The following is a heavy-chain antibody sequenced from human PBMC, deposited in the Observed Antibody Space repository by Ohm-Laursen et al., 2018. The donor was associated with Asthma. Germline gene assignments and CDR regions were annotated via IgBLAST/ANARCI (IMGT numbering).Heavy chain of an antibody. Sequence: SLRLSCTASGYTFSRYSIHWIRQAPGKGLEWVSAISSSTSYADSVKGRFTISRDNSKNTLYLQMNSLRAEDTALYYCAKATTSGQLLNDYWGQGTLVTVSS. CDR1: GYTFSRYS. CDR2: ISSST. CDR3: AKATTSGQLLNDY. J-gene: IGHJ4*02. V-gene: IGHV3-23*01. D-gene: IGHD3-10*01.